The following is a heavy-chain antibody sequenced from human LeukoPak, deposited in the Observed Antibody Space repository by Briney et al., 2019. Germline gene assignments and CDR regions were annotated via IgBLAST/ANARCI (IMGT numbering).Heavy chain of an antibody. Sequence: PSETLSLTCAVYGGSFSDHYWSWIRQTPGKGLEWIGEINHSGNTNDNPSLKSRVTISVDTSKNQFSLKLRSVTAADTAVYYCARRSLGLQLVWYFDYWGQGTLVTVSS. V-gene: IGHV4-34*01. CDR3: ARRSLGLQLVWYFDY. J-gene: IGHJ4*02. CDR1: GGSFSDHY. CDR2: INHSGNT. D-gene: IGHD6-13*01.